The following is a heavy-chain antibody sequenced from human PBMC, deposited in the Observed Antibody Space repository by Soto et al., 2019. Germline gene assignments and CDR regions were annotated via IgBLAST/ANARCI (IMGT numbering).Heavy chain of an antibody. Sequence: SETMSLTCTVSGGSIRSGDDYWSWIRQPPGKGLEWIGYIYYSGSTYYNPSLKSRVTISVDTSKNQFSLKLSSVTAADTAVYYCASMSYKSGVYYYYYYGMDVWGQGTTVTVSS. CDR1: GGSIRSGDDY. D-gene: IGHD1-1*01. CDR2: IYYSGST. J-gene: IGHJ6*02. CDR3: ASMSYKSGVYYYYYYGMDV. V-gene: IGHV4-30-4*01.